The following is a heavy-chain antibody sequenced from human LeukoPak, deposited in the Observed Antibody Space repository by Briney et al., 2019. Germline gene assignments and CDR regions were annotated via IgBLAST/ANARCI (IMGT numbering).Heavy chain of an antibody. CDR2: IYYTGST. J-gene: IGHJ4*02. CDR1: GGSISGYY. CDR3: ARFDRDGYNLDY. D-gene: IGHD5-24*01. Sequence: SETLSLTCTVSGGSISGYYWTWIRQPPGKGLEWIGYIYYTGSTNYNPSLKSRVTISVDTSKNQFSLNLSSVTAADAALYYCARFDRDGYNLDYWGQGTLVTVSS. V-gene: IGHV4-59*01.